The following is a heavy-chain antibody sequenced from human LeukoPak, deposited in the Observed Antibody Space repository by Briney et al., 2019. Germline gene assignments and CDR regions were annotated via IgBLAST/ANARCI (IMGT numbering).Heavy chain of an antibody. Sequence: GGSLRLSCAASGFTFGDYAMTWVRQAPGKGLEWVGFIASETYGGTAEYAASVKGRFTISRDDSKSIAYLQMNSLKTEDTAVYYCTRDQTPYYWGQGTLVTVSS. CDR2: IASETYGGTA. CDR3: TRDQTPYY. V-gene: IGHV3-49*04. CDR1: GFTFGDYA. J-gene: IGHJ4*02.